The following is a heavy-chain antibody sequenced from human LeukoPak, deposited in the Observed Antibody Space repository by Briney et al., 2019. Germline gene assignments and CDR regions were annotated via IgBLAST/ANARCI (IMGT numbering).Heavy chain of an antibody. D-gene: IGHD2-15*01. Sequence: SETLSLTCTVSGGSMRSSSYSWSWIRQPPGKGLEWIGYIYYSGSTNYNPSLKSRVTISVDTSKNQFSLKLSSVTAADTAVYYCARGRADCSGGSCYGGWFDPWGQGTLVTVSS. J-gene: IGHJ5*02. CDR3: ARGRADCSGGSCYGGWFDP. CDR2: IYYSGST. V-gene: IGHV4-61*05. CDR1: GGSMRSSSYS.